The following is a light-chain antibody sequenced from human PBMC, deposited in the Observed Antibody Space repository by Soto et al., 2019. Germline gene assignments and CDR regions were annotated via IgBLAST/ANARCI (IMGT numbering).Light chain of an antibody. CDR2: DVS. CDR3: SSYTSSSTLVV. V-gene: IGLV2-14*01. J-gene: IGLJ2*01. CDR1: SSDVGGYNY. Sequence: QSALTQPASVSGSPGQSITISCTGTSSDVGGYNYVSWYQQHPGKAPKLMIYDVSNRPSGVSNRFSGSKSGNTAYLPISGLKAEDEADYYCSSYTSSSTLVVFGGGTQLTVL.